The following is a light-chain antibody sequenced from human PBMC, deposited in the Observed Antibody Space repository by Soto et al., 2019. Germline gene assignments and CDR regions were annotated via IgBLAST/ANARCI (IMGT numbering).Light chain of an antibody. J-gene: IGKJ1*01. V-gene: IGKV3-15*01. CDR3: QQYNNWPWT. CDR2: GAS. CDR1: QSVSSN. Sequence: EIVMTQSPATLSVSPGERATLSCRASQSVSSNLAGYPQKAGQAPRLLIYGASTRATGIPGRFSGSGSGTEFTLTISSLQSEDFAVYYCQQYNNWPWTFGQGTKVDIK.